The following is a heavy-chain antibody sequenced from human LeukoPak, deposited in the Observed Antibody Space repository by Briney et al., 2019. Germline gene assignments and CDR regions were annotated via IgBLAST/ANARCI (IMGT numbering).Heavy chain of an antibody. CDR2: IIPILGIA. CDR3: TTDAAAGTAFDY. V-gene: IGHV1-69*04. J-gene: IGHJ4*02. D-gene: IGHD6-13*01. Sequence: SVKVSCKASGGTFSSYAISWVRQAPGQGLEWMGRIIPILGIANYAQKFQGRVTITADKSTSTAYMELSSLRSEDTAVYYCTTDAAAGTAFDYWGQGTLVTVSS. CDR1: GGTFSSYA.